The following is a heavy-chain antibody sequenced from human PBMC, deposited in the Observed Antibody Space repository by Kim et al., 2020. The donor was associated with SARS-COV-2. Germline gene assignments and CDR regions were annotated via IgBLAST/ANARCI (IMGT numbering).Heavy chain of an antibody. CDR3: ARVGATYDAFDI. Sequence: SVKVSCKASGGTFSSYAISWVRQAPGQGLEWMGGIIPIFGTANYAQKFQGRVTITADESTSTAYMELSSLRSEDTAVYYCARVGATYDAFDIWGQGTMVTVSS. J-gene: IGHJ3*02. V-gene: IGHV1-69*13. D-gene: IGHD1-26*01. CDR1: GGTFSSYA. CDR2: IIPIFGTA.